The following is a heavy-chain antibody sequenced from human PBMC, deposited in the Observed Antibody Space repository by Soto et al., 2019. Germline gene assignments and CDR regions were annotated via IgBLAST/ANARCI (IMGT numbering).Heavy chain of an antibody. Sequence: ASVKVSCKGFGYTFTSYGINWVRQAPGQGLEWMGWINAYNANTNYAQKVQGRVTMTTDTSTSTVFMELESLRSDDTAVYYCAKDRGGYCGSPSCYVFDCWGQGTLVNVSS. J-gene: IGHJ4*01. CDR3: AKDRGGYCGSPSCYVFDC. V-gene: IGHV1-18*01. D-gene: IGHD2-2*01. CDR2: INAYNANT. CDR1: GYTFTSYG.